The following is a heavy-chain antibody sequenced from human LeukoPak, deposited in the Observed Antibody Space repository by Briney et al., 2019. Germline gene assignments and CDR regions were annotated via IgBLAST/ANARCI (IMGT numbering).Heavy chain of an antibody. V-gene: IGHV4-34*01. CDR1: GGSFSGYY. Sequence: PSETLSLTCAVYGGSFSGYYWSWIRQPPGKGLEWIGEINHSGSTNYNPSLEGRVTISVDTSKNQFSLKLSSVTAADTAVYYCARGKGIAARRYTKYFVYWGQGTLVTVSS. CDR3: ARGKGIAARRYTKYFVY. D-gene: IGHD6-6*01. CDR2: INHSGST. J-gene: IGHJ4*02.